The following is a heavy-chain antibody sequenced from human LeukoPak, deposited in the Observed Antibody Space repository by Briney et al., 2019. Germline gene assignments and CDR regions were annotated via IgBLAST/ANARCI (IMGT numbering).Heavy chain of an antibody. CDR1: GGSISSYY. CDR3: ARVRGISDYYGSGSLDFDY. V-gene: IGHV4-59*01. Sequence: PSETLSLTCTVSGGSISSYYWSWIRQPPGKGLEWIGYIYYSGSTNYNPSLKSRVTISVDTSKNQFSLKLSSVTAADTAVYYCARVRGISDYYGSGSLDFDYWGQGTLVTVSS. D-gene: IGHD3-10*01. CDR2: IYYSGST. J-gene: IGHJ4*02.